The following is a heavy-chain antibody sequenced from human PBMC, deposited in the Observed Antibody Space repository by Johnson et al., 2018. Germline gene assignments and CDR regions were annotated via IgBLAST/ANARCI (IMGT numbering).Heavy chain of an antibody. CDR3: AKQHRYQLLLGGYYYGMDV. J-gene: IGHJ6*02. D-gene: IGHD2-2*01. V-gene: IGHV3-15*07. Sequence: VQLVQSGGGLVKPGGSLRLSCAASGFTFSNAWMNWVRQAPGKGLEWVGRIKSKTDGGTTDYAAPVKGRFTISRDDSKNTLYLQMNSLRAEDTAVYYCAKQHRYQLLLGGYYYGMDVWGQGTTVTVSS. CDR1: GFTFSNAW. CDR2: IKSKTDGGTT.